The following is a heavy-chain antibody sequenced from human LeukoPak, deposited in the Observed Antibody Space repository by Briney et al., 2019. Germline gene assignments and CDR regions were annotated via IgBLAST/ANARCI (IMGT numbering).Heavy chain of an antibody. CDR3: ARDRAQGYDILTGPSYYYYYGMDV. J-gene: IGHJ6*02. CDR2: IYSGGST. Sequence: GGSLRLSCAASGFTVSSNYMSWVRQAPGKGLEWVSVIYSGGSTYYAGSVKGRFTISRDNSKNTLYLQMNSLRAEDTAVYYCARDRAQGYDILTGPSYYYYYGMDVWGQGTTVTVSS. V-gene: IGHV3-66*01. D-gene: IGHD3-9*01. CDR1: GFTVSSNY.